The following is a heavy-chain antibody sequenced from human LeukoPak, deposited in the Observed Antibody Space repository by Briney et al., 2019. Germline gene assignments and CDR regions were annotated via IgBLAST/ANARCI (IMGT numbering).Heavy chain of an antibody. V-gene: IGHV3-48*01. Sequence: GGSLRLSCAASGFTFSSYSMNWVRQAPGKGPEWVSYISSSSSTIYYADSVKGRFTISRDNAKNSLYLQMNSLRAEDTAVYYCARGVGQQLVLNYFDYWGQGTLVTVSS. D-gene: IGHD6-13*01. J-gene: IGHJ4*02. CDR3: ARGVGQQLVLNYFDY. CDR2: ISSSSSTI. CDR1: GFTFSSYS.